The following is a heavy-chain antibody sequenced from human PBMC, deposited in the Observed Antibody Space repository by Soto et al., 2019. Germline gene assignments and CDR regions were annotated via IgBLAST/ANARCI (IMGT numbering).Heavy chain of an antibody. CDR3: ARLSTISPSRFDY. D-gene: IGHD3-9*01. CDR1: GGSISSGGYY. Sequence: QVQLQESGPGLVKPSQTLSLTCTVSGGSISSGGYYWSWIRQHPGKGLKWIGYIYYSGSTYYDPALKSRVTISVDTSKNQFSLKLSSVTAADTAVYYCARLSTISPSRFDYWGQGTLVTVSS. J-gene: IGHJ4*02. V-gene: IGHV4-31*03. CDR2: IYYSGST.